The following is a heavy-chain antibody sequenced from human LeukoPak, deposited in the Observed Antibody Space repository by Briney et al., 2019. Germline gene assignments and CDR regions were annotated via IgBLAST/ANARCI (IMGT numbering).Heavy chain of an antibody. Sequence: GGSLCPSPSASGFTFTSYPVHWVRQAPGKGLEYVSGISRNGGSTYYADSVKGRFTISRDNSKNTLYLQMSSLRAEYTAVYYCVKENGFMVSPNRAFVLWGQSTMVTVSS. V-gene: IGHV3-64D*06. D-gene: IGHD2-8*01. CDR3: VKENGFMVSPNRAFVL. J-gene: IGHJ3*01. CDR2: ISRNGGST. CDR1: GFTFTSYP.